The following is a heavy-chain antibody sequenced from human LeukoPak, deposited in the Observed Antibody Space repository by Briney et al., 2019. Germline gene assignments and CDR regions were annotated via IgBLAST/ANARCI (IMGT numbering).Heavy chain of an antibody. J-gene: IGHJ6*02. D-gene: IGHD6-19*01. CDR3: ARAAVAGPNYYYYGMDV. CDR2: INTNTGNP. V-gene: IGHV7-4-1*02. CDR1: GYTFTSYA. Sequence: ASVKVSCKASGYTFTSYAMNWVRQAPGQGLEWMGWINTNTGNPTYAQGFTGRFVFSLDTSVSTAYLQISSLKAEDTAVYYCARAAVAGPNYYYYGMDVWGQGITVTASS.